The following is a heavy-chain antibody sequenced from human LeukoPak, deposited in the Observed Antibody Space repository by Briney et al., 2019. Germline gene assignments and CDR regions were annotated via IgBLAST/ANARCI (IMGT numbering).Heavy chain of an antibody. CDR2: IDPSDSYT. CDR1: GHSFTSYW. V-gene: IGHV5-10-1*01. D-gene: IGHD3-10*01. Sequence: GESLKISCKGSGHSFTSYWISWVRQMPGKGLEWMGRIDPSDSYTNYSPSFQGHVTISADKSISTAYLQWSSLKASDTAMYYCARLRITMVRGVIYFDPWGQGTLVIVSS. CDR3: ARLRITMVRGVIYFDP. J-gene: IGHJ5*02.